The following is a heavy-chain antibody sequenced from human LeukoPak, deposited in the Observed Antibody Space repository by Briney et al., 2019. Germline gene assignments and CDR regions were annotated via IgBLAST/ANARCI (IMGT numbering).Heavy chain of an antibody. Sequence: GGSLRLSCAASGFTFSSYSMDWVRQAPGKGLEWVSSISSSSSYIYYADSVKGRFTISRDNDKNSLYLQMNSLRAEDTAVYYCARDRSSFYDYWGQGTLVTVSS. CDR3: ARDRSSFYDY. CDR1: GFTFSSYS. D-gene: IGHD6-13*01. V-gene: IGHV3-21*01. J-gene: IGHJ4*02. CDR2: ISSSSSYI.